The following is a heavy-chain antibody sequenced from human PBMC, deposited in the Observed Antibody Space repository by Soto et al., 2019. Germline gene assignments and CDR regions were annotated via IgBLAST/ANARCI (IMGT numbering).Heavy chain of an antibody. CDR3: ARHSYDSSGYYWGFKNAFDI. J-gene: IGHJ3*02. V-gene: IGHV4-39*01. CDR2: IYYSGST. D-gene: IGHD3-22*01. Sequence: SETLSLTCTVSGGSISSSSYYWGWIRQPPGKGLEWIGSIYYSGSTYYNPSLKSRVTISVDTSKNQFSLKLSSVTAADTAVYYCARHSYDSSGYYWGFKNAFDIWGQGTMVT. CDR1: GGSISSSSYY.